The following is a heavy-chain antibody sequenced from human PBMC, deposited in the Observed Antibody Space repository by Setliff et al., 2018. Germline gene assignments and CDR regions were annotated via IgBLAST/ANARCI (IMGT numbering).Heavy chain of an antibody. V-gene: IGHV1-46*01. CDR2: INPSGGST. Sequence: ASVKVSCKASGYTFTSYYMHWVRQAPGQGLEWMGIINPSGGSTSYAQKFQGRVTMTRDTSTSTVYMELSSLRSEDTAVYYCARYGDSSGYYLSGAFDIWGQGTMVTVSS. J-gene: IGHJ3*02. CDR3: ARYGDSSGYYLSGAFDI. D-gene: IGHD3-22*01. CDR1: GYTFTSYY.